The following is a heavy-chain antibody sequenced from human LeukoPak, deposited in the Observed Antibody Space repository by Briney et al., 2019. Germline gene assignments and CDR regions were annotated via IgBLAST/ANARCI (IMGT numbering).Heavy chain of an antibody. J-gene: IGHJ4*02. CDR3: ARDRVARYQLLPFDY. V-gene: IGHV3-20*04. CDR1: GFTFDDYG. CDR2: INWNGGST. D-gene: IGHD2-2*01. Sequence: RPGGSLRLSCAASGFTFDDYGMSWVRQAPGKGLEWVSGINWNGGSTGYADSVKGRFTISRDNAKNSLYLQMSSLRAEDTAVYYCARDRVARYQLLPFDYWGQGTLVTVSS.